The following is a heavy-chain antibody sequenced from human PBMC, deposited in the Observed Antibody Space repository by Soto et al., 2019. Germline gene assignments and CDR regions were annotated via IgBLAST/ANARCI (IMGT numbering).Heavy chain of an antibody. V-gene: IGHV3-43*01. CDR2: ISWDGGST. Sequence: GGSLRLSCAASGFTFDDYTMHWVRQDPGKGLEWVSLISWDGGSTYYADSVKGRFTISRDNSKNSLYLQMNSLRTEDTALYYCAKDIVLWGGSSSETYGMDVWGQGTTVTVSS. CDR1: GFTFDDYT. J-gene: IGHJ6*02. D-gene: IGHD6-6*01. CDR3: AKDIVLWGGSSSETYGMDV.